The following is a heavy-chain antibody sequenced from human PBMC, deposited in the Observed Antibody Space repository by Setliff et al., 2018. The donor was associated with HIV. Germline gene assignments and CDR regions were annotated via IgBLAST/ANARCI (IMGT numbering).Heavy chain of an antibody. CDR2: IIPIFGTA. CDR1: GGTFSSGTFSSYA. J-gene: IGHJ3*01. D-gene: IGHD6-13*01. CDR3: ARGRAALNAFDV. V-gene: IGHV1-69*13. Sequence: SVKVSCKASGGTFSSGTFSSYAIGWVRQAPGQGLEWMGGIIPIFGTANYAQKFQDRVTITADESTSTAYMELSSLRYEDTAFYFCARGRAALNAFDVWGHGTMVTVSS.